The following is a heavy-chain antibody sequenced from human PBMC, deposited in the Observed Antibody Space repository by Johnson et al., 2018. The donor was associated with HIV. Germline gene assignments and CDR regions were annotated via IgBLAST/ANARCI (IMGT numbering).Heavy chain of an antibody. CDR3: ARGSAHDAFDI. Sequence: QVQLVESGGGVVQPGRSLRLSCAASGFTFSSYGMHWVRQAPGKGLEWVAVISYDGSNKYYADSVKGRFTISRDNSKNTLYLQMNSLRAEDTAVYYCARGSAHDAFDIWGQGTMVTVSS. CDR1: GFTFSSYG. J-gene: IGHJ3*02. V-gene: IGHV3-30*03. CDR2: ISYDGSNK.